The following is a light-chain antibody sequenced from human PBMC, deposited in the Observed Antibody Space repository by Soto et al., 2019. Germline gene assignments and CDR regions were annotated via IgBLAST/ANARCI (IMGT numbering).Light chain of an antibody. Sequence: QSALTQPASVSGSPGQSITISCTGTSSDVGGYNYVSWYQQHPGKAPKLMIYDVSNRPSGVSNRFSGSKSGHTASLTISGLQAEDEADYDCSSYTGSSTVVFGGGTKLTVL. V-gene: IGLV2-14*01. CDR1: SSDVGGYNY. CDR2: DVS. CDR3: SSYTGSSTVV. J-gene: IGLJ2*01.